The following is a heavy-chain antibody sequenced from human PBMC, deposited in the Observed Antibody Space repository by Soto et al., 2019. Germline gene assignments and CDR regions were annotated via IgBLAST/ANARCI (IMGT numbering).Heavy chain of an antibody. V-gene: IGHV3-21*01. CDR1: GFTLRRCK. CDR2: ISSRSSYI. J-gene: IGHJ3*02. CDR3: ATGHYYYDSSGYRSDI. Sequence: GGDLRLPCAGSGFTLRRCKHNLGRPAPGKGLEWVSSISSRSSYIYYADSVKGRFTISRDNAKNSLYLQMNSLRAEDTAVYYCATGHYYYDSSGYRSDIWGPGTMVTVSS. D-gene: IGHD3-22*01.